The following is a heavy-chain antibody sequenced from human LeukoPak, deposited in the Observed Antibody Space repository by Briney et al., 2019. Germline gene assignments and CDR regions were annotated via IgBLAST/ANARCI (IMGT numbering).Heavy chain of an antibody. CDR1: GGSFSGYY. D-gene: IGHD5-12*01. Sequence: SETLSLTCAVYGGSFSGYYWSWIRQPPGKGLEWIGYIYYSGSTYYNPSLKSRVTISVDTSKNQFSLKLSSVTAADTAVYYCARVTSAGYPHDYWGQGTLVTVSS. CDR3: ARVTSAGYPHDY. V-gene: IGHV4-34*09. J-gene: IGHJ4*02. CDR2: IYYSGST.